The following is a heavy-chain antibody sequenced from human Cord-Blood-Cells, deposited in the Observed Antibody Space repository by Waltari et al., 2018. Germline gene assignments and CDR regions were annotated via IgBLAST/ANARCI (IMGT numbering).Heavy chain of an antibody. J-gene: IGHJ3*02. D-gene: IGHD2-8*01. CDR1: GGTVSSCA. CDR3: ASGYCTNGVCYDAFDI. CDR2: IIPIFGTA. V-gene: IGHV1-69*01. Sequence: QVQLVQSGAEVKKPGSSVKVFCKASGGTVSSCAISWVRQAPGQGLEWMGGIIPIFGTANYAQKFQGRVTITADESTSTAYMELSSLRSEDTAVYYCASGYCTNGVCYDAFDIWGQGTMVTVSS.